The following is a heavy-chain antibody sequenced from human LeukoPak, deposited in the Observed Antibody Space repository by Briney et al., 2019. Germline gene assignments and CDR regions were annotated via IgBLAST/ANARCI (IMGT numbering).Heavy chain of an antibody. CDR2: INHSGST. D-gene: IGHD2-21*01. J-gene: IGHJ3*02. CDR3: ARAPAIVVVSVNAFDI. CDR1: GGSFSGYY. Sequence: SETLSLTCAVYGGSFSGYYWSWIRQPPGKGLEWIGEINHSGSTNYNPSLKSRVTISVDTSKNQFSLKLSSVTAADTAVYYCARAPAIVVVSVNAFDIWGQGTMVTASS. V-gene: IGHV4-34*01.